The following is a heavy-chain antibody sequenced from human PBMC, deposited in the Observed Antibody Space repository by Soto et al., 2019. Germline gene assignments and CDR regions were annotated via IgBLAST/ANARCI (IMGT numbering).Heavy chain of an antibody. CDR2: INPNGGAT. CDR3: AREPRVLAPIHSFFDY. J-gene: IGHJ4*02. Sequence: ASVKVSCKASGYTFTDYYMHWVRQAPGQGLERMGWINPNGGATNYAQKFQGWVTMTRDTSISTAYMELSRLRSDDTAVYYCAREPRVLAPIHSFFDYWGQGTLVTVSS. D-gene: IGHD6-6*01. V-gene: IGHV1-2*04. CDR1: GYTFTDYY.